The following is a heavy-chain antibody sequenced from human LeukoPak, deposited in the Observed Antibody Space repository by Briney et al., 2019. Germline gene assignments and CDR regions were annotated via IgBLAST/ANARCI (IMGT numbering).Heavy chain of an antibody. CDR3: ARDSWIQLPSRGFDAFDI. Sequence: PSETLSLTCAVSGYSISSGYYWGWIRQPPGKGLEWIGSIYHSGSTYYNPSLKSRVTISVDTSKNQFSLKLSSVTAADTAVYYCARDSWIQLPSRGFDAFDIWGQGTMVTVPS. CDR1: GYSISSGYY. V-gene: IGHV4-38-2*02. J-gene: IGHJ3*02. CDR2: IYHSGST. D-gene: IGHD5-18*01.